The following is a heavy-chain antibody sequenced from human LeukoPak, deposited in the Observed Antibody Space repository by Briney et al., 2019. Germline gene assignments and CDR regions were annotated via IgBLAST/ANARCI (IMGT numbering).Heavy chain of an antibody. Sequence: PSETLSLTCAVYGGSFSGYYWSWIRQPPGKGLEWIGEINHSGGTNYNPSLKSRVTISVDTSKNQFSLKLSSVTAADTAVYYCARGPDYYDSSDGMDVWGQGTTVTVSS. V-gene: IGHV4-34*01. D-gene: IGHD3-22*01. CDR3: ARGPDYYDSSDGMDV. J-gene: IGHJ6*02. CDR1: GGSFSGYY. CDR2: INHSGGT.